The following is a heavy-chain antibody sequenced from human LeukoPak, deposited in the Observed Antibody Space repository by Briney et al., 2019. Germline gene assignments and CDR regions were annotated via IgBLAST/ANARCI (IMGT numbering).Heavy chain of an antibody. Sequence: SETLSLTCPVSGGSISSYYWSWIRQPPGKGLEWIGYIYYSGSTNYNPSLKSRVTISVDTSKNQFSLKLSSVTAADTAVYYCARALYGDYYFDYWGQGTLVTASS. CDR1: GGSISSYY. V-gene: IGHV4-59*01. CDR2: IYYSGST. CDR3: ARALYGDYYFDY. J-gene: IGHJ4*02. D-gene: IGHD4-17*01.